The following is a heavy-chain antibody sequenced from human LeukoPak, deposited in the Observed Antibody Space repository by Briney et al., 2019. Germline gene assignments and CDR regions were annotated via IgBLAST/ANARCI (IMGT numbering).Heavy chain of an antibody. J-gene: IGHJ6*02. D-gene: IGHD6-13*01. CDR3: ARVKAAAGTYYGMDV. CDR2: ISYDGSNK. V-gene: IGHV3-30*04. Sequence: GGSLRLSCAASGFTFSSYAMHWVRQAPGKGLEWVAVISYDGSNKYYTDSVKGRFTISRDNSKNTLYLQMNSLRAEDTAVYYCARVKAAAGTYYGMDVWGQGTTVTVSS. CDR1: GFTFSSYA.